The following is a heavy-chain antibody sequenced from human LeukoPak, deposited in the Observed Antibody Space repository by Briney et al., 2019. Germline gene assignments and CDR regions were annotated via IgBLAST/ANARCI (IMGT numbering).Heavy chain of an antibody. D-gene: IGHD1-1*01. CDR1: GFAFSKYS. Sequence: PGGSLRLSCAASGFAFSKYSMTWGRQAPGKGLQWVANIKTDGTAKKYADSVKGRFTISRDNAKNSVYLQFNSRRVDATALYYCARTPLTQLEPDYFDSWGQGTLVSVS. V-gene: IGHV3-7*01. CDR2: IKTDGTAK. CDR3: ARTPLTQLEPDYFDS. J-gene: IGHJ4*02.